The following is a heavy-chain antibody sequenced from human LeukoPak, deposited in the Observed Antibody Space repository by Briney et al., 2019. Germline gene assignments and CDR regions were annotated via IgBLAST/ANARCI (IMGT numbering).Heavy chain of an antibody. Sequence: PSETLSLTCTVSGGSISSSSYYWGWIRQPPGKGLEWIGSIYYSGSTYYNPSLKSRVTISVDTSKNQFSLKLSSVTAADTAVYYCARDLRPTTPDPWFGELLPGIWGQGTLVTVSS. CDR1: GGSISSSSYY. CDR3: ARDLRPTTPDPWFGELLPGI. V-gene: IGHV4-39*07. J-gene: IGHJ4*02. D-gene: IGHD3-10*01. CDR2: IYYSGST.